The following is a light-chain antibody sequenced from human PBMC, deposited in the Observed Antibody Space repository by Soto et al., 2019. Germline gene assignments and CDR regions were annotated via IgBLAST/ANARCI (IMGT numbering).Light chain of an antibody. Sequence: EIVMTQSPATLSVSPGERATHSCRASQSVSSNLAWYQQKPGQAPRLLIYGASTRATGIPVRFSGSGSGTEFTHTISSLQSENFAIYFCQQYNNWPPDRTFGQGTKVEIK. CDR3: QQYNNWPPDRT. CDR2: GAS. V-gene: IGKV3-15*01. J-gene: IGKJ1*01. CDR1: QSVSSN.